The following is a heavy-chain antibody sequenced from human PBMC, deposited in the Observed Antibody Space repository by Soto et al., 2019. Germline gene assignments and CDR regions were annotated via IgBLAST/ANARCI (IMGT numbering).Heavy chain of an antibody. CDR1: GFSLSTSGVG. Sequence: QITLKESGPTLVKPTQTLTLTCTFSGFSLSTSGVGVGWIRQPPGKALEWLALIYWDDGKRYSPSLKTRLTIGKDTSKNQVVLTMTNLDPVDTATYYCAHATHPYFHYGMDISGQGTTVTVSS. V-gene: IGHV2-5*02. J-gene: IGHJ6*02. CDR3: AHATHPYFHYGMDI. CDR2: IYWDDGK.